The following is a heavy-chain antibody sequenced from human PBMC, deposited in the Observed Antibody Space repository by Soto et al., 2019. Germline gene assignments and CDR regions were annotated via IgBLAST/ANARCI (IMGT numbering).Heavy chain of an antibody. Sequence: ASVKVSCKASGYTFTSYYMHWVRQAPGQGLEWMGIINPSGGSTSYAQKFQGRVTMTGDTSTSTVYMELSSLRSEDTAVYYCARTEYCSSTRCYARNWFDPWGQGTLVTVSS. V-gene: IGHV1-46*01. CDR1: GYTFTSYY. CDR3: ARTEYCSSTRCYARNWFDP. J-gene: IGHJ5*02. D-gene: IGHD2-2*01. CDR2: INPSGGST.